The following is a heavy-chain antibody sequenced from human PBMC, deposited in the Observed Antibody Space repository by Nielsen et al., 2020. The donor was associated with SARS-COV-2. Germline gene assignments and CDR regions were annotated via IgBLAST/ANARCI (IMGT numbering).Heavy chain of an antibody. V-gene: IGHV1-18*01. CDR1: GGTFSSYD. CDR3: ARVITIFGVADEIDY. Sequence: ASVKVSCKASGGTFSSYDISWVRQAPGQGLEWLGGIIAYNGNTNYAQKLQGRVTMTTDTSTSTAYMELRSLRSDDTAVYYCARVITIFGVADEIDYWGQGTLVTVSS. CDR2: IIAYNGNT. J-gene: IGHJ4*02. D-gene: IGHD3-3*01.